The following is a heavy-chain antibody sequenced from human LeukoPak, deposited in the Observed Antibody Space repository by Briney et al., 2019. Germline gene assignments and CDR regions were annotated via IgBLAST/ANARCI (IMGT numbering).Heavy chain of an antibody. J-gene: IGHJ4*02. CDR1: GFTFSSYA. CDR3: ANDGSITMIVVVITEFDY. CDR2: ISGSGGST. D-gene: IGHD3-22*01. V-gene: IGHV3-23*01. Sequence: GGSLRLSCAASGFTFSSYAMSWVRQAPGKGLGWVSAISGSGGSTYYADSVKGRFTISRDNSKNTLYLQMNSLRAEDTAVYYCANDGSITMIVVVITEFDYWGQGTLVTVSS.